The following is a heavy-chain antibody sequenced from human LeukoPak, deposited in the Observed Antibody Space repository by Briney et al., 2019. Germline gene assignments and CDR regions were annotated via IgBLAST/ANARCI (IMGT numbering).Heavy chain of an antibody. D-gene: IGHD2-21*02. CDR3: AGVVVTGGVWFDP. CDR2: IYYSGST. Sequence: SETLSLTCTVSGGSISSGDYYWSWIRQPPGKGLEWIGYIYYSGSTYYNPSLKSRVTISVDTSKNQFSLKLSSVTAADTAVYYCAGVVVTGGVWFDPWGQGTLVTVSS. CDR1: GGSISSGDYY. J-gene: IGHJ5*02. V-gene: IGHV4-30-4*01.